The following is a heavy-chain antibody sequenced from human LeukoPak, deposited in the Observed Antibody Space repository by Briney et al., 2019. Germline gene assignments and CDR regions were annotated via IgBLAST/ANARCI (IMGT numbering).Heavy chain of an antibody. CDR1: GFTFTNYE. V-gene: IGHV3-48*03. D-gene: IGHD3-22*01. CDR2: ISGSGSTI. Sequence: GGSLRLSCVASGFTFTNYEMNWVRQAPGKGLEWISYISGSGSTIYYADSVKGRFTISRDNAKNSLYLQMNSLRAEDTAVYYCARGGYSDSSAADMTWGQGTLVTVSS. CDR3: ARGGYSDSSAADMT. J-gene: IGHJ5*02.